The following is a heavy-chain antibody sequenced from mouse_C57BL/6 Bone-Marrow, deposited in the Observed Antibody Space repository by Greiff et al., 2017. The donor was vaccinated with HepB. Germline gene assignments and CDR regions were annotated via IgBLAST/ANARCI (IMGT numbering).Heavy chain of an antibody. V-gene: IGHV1-22*01. Sequence: VQLQQSGPELVKPGASVKMSCKASGYTFTDYNMHWVKQSHGKSLEWIGYINPNNGGTSYNQKFKGKATLTVNKSSSTAYMELRSLTSEDSAVYYCARCQWLRWYFDVWGTGTTVTVSS. CDR3: ARCQWLRWYFDV. CDR1: GYTFTDYN. CDR2: INPNNGGT. J-gene: IGHJ1*03. D-gene: IGHD2-2*01.